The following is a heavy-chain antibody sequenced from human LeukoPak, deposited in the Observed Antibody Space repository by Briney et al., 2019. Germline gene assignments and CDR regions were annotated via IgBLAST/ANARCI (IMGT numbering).Heavy chain of an antibody. CDR1: GGSISSGGYY. D-gene: IGHD3-3*01. J-gene: IGHJ6*02. Sequence: SETLSLTCTVSGGSISSGGYYWSWIRQHPGKGLEWIGYIYYSGSTYYNPSLKSRVTTSVDTSKNQFSLKLSSVTAADTAVYYCASLKYYDFWSGYNSSGYYGMDVWGQGTTVTVSS. CDR2: IYYSGST. V-gene: IGHV4-31*03. CDR3: ASLKYYDFWSGYNSSGYYGMDV.